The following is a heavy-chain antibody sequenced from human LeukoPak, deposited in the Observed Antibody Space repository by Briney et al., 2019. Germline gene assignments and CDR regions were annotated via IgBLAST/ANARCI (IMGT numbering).Heavy chain of an antibody. Sequence: SQTLSLTCTVSGGSISSGTYYWYWVRQPAGKGLEWIGRIYTSGYTDYNPSLKSRVTMSVDTSKNQFSLKVSSVTAADTAVYYCATDLGYWGQGTLVTVSS. CDR1: GGSISSGTYY. CDR3: ATDLGY. V-gene: IGHV4-61*02. CDR2: IYTSGYT. J-gene: IGHJ4*02. D-gene: IGHD3-16*01.